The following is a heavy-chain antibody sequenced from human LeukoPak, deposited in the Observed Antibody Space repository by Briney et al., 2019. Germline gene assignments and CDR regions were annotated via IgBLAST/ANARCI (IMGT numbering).Heavy chain of an antibody. D-gene: IGHD2-15*01. CDR3: ASPYCSSGSCYVGY. CDR2: IYYSGST. CDR1: GGSISSSSYY. Sequence: PSETLSLTCTVSGGSISSSSYYWGWIRQPPGKGLEWIGSIYYSGSTYYNPSLKSRVTISVDTSKNQFSLKLSSVTAADTAVYYCASPYCSSGSCYVGYWGQGTLVTVSS. J-gene: IGHJ4*02. V-gene: IGHV4-39*01.